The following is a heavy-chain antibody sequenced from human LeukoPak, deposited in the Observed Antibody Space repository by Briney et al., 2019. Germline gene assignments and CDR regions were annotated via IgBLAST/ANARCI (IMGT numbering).Heavy chain of an antibody. CDR2: IYWDDDK. D-gene: IGHD4-17*01. Sequence: SGPTLVKPPQTLTLTCTFSGFTLSTRGVGVGWIRQPPGKALEWLALIYWDDDKRYSPSLKSRLTITKDTSKNQVVLTMTNMDPVDTATYYCAHMTTVTLFDYWGQGTLVTVSS. J-gene: IGHJ4*02. V-gene: IGHV2-5*02. CDR3: AHMTTVTLFDY. CDR1: GFTLSTRGVG.